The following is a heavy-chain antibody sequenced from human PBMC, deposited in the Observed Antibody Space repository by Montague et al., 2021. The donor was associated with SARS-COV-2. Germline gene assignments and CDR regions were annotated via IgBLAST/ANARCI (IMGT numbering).Heavy chain of an antibody. CDR2: IYWDDDE. CDR3: APLGFDSRSYYTPHNWFDP. D-gene: IGHD3-10*01. CDR1: GISLSTSGVG. V-gene: IGHV2-5*02. Sequence: PALVKPTQTLTLTCTFSGISLSTSGVGVAWIRQPPGKALEWLALIYWDDDERYSPFMRSRLTITKDTSENQVVLRMTNMDPMDTATYYCAPLGFDSRSYYTPHNWFDPWGQGILVTVFS. J-gene: IGHJ5*02.